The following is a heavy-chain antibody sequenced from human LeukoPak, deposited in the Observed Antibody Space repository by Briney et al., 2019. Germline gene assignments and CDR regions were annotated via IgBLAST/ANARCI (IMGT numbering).Heavy chain of an antibody. V-gene: IGHV1-2*02. CDR2: INPNSGGT. Sequence: GSVKVSCKASGYTFTGYYMHWVRQAPGQGLEWMGWINPNSGGTNYAQKFQGRVTMTRDTSISTAYMELSRLRSDDTAVYYCARGYYDSSGCRNWGQGTLVTDSS. D-gene: IGHD3-22*01. CDR1: GYTFTGYY. J-gene: IGHJ4*02. CDR3: ARGYYDSSGCRN.